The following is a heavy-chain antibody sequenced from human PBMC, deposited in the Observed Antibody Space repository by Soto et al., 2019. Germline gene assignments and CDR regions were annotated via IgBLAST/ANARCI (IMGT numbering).Heavy chain of an antibody. D-gene: IGHD3-9*01. CDR3: ARDLYILTGRYFDY. CDR1: GGTFSSYA. Sequence: SVKVSCKASGGTFSSYAISWVRQAPGQGLEWMGGIIPIFGTANYAQKFQGRVTITADESTSTAYMELSSLRSEDTAVYYCARDLYILTGRYFDYWGQGTLVTVSS. CDR2: IIPIFGTA. V-gene: IGHV1-69*13. J-gene: IGHJ4*02.